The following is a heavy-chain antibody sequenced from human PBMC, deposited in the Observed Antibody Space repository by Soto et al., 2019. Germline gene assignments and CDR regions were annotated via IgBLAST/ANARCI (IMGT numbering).Heavy chain of an antibody. Sequence: SETLSLTCTVAGGSISSSSYYWGWIRQPPGKGLEWIGSIYYSGSTYYNPSLKSRVTISVDTSKNQFSLKLSSVTAGDTAVYFCARRKYYYCSGSYSWFDPWGQGTLVTVSS. CDR3: ARRKYYYCSGSYSWFDP. J-gene: IGHJ5*02. D-gene: IGHD3-10*01. CDR2: IYYSGST. CDR1: GGSISSSSYY. V-gene: IGHV4-39*01.